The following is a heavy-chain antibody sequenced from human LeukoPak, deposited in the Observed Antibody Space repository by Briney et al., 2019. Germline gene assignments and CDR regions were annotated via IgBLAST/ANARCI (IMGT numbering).Heavy chain of an antibody. CDR2: IYYSGST. CDR1: GYSISSGYY. J-gene: IGHJ3*02. D-gene: IGHD6-13*01. CDR3: ARHVTSSSPKRAFDI. Sequence: SETLSLTCTVSGYSISSGYYWGWIRQPPGKGLEWIGSIYYSGSTYYNPSLKSRVTISVDTSKNQFSLKLSSVTAADTAVYYCARHVTSSSPKRAFDIWGQGTMVTVSS. V-gene: IGHV4-38-2*02.